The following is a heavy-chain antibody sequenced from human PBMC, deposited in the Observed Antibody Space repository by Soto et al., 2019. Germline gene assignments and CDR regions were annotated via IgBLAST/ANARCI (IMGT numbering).Heavy chain of an antibody. CDR1: GDSDSSNSAA. Sequence: SQTLSLTCAISGDSDSSNSAACNWIRQSPSRVLECLGRTYYRSKWYNDYAVYVKSRITIIPDTYKNQFSLQLNSVTPEDTAVYYCARDTYSSGRYYYYYYGMDVWGQGTTVTVSS. J-gene: IGHJ6*02. V-gene: IGHV6-1*01. D-gene: IGHD6-19*01. CDR3: ARDTYSSGRYYYYYYGMDV. CDR2: TYYRSKWYN.